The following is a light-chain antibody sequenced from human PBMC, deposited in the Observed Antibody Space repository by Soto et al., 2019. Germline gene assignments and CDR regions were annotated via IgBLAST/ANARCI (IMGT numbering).Light chain of an antibody. CDR2: SNN. CDR1: SSNIGSYI. CDR3: AAWDDSLNGPV. J-gene: IGLJ2*01. Sequence: QSVLTQPPSASGTPGQRVTVSCSGSSSNIGSYIVSWYQQLPGSAPKLLIYSNNQRPSGVPDRFSGSKSGTSASLAISGLQSDDEADYYCAAWDDSLNGPVFGGGTQLTVL. V-gene: IGLV1-44*01.